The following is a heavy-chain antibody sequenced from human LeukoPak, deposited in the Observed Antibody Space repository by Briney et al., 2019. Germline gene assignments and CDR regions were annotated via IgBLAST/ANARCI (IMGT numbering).Heavy chain of an antibody. CDR3: ATWGHCSGGSCYYFDY. J-gene: IGHJ4*02. V-gene: IGHV1-24*01. Sequence: GASVKVSCKVSGYTLTELSMHWVRQAPGKGLEWMGGFDPEDGETIYAQKFQGRVTMTEDTSTDTAYMELSSLRSEDTAVYYCATWGHCSGGSCYYFDYWGQGTLVTVSS. CDR1: GYTLTELS. CDR2: FDPEDGET. D-gene: IGHD2-15*01.